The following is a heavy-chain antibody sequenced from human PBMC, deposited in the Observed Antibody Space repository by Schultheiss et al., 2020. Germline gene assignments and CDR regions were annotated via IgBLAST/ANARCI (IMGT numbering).Heavy chain of an antibody. J-gene: IGHJ4*02. V-gene: IGHV4-39*01. CDR3: ARRHIPARLLQGKTGIDY. CDR2: IYHTGST. CDR1: GDSIRSSSYS. D-gene: IGHD3-16*01. Sequence: SETLSLTCSVSGDSIRSSSYSWGWIRQPPGKGLECFGVIYHTGSTYYNPSLKSRVSMSVDTSKNEFSLNLRSVTAADTAMYSCARRHIPARLLQGKTGIDYWGQGTLVTVSS.